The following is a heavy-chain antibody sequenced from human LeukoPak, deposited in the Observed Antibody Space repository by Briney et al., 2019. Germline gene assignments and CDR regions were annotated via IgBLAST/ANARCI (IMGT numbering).Heavy chain of an antibody. V-gene: IGHV1-18*01. CDR1: GYTFTSYG. Sequence: ASVKVSCKASGYTFTSYGISWVRQAPGQGLEWMGWISAYNGNTNYAQKLQGRVTMTTDTSTSTAYMELRSLRSDDTAVYYFARDLVVRGVMPEYFQHWGQGTLVTVSS. CDR2: ISAYNGNT. J-gene: IGHJ1*01. CDR3: ARDLVVRGVMPEYFQH. D-gene: IGHD3-10*01.